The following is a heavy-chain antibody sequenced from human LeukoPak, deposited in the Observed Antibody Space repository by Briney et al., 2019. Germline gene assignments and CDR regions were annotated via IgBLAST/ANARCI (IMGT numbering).Heavy chain of an antibody. CDR2: IKSQSDGGTT. CDR3: TTGGHYFGD. V-gene: IGHV3-15*01. J-gene: IGHJ4*02. Sequence: PGGSLRLSCAASGISVSNIWMAWVRQAPGKGLEWLGLIKSQSDGGTTDFGAPVKGRFAISRDASKNTLDLQMDSLGIEDTAVYFCTTGGHYFGDWGQGTLVTVSS. CDR1: GISVSNIW.